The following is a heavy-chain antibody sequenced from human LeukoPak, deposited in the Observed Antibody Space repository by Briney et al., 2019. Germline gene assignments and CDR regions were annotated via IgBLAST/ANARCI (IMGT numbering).Heavy chain of an antibody. D-gene: IGHD3-22*01. J-gene: IGHJ5*02. CDR2: ISGGGVNT. CDR1: GFTFSSYA. CDR3: AKTLGYSGYFSP. V-gene: IGHV3-23*01. Sequence: GGSLRLSCAASGFTFSSYAMSWVRQAPGKGLEWVSAISGGGVNTYYADSVKGRFTISRDNSKNMLYLQMNSLRAEDTAVYYCAKTLGYSGYFSPWGQGTLVTVSS.